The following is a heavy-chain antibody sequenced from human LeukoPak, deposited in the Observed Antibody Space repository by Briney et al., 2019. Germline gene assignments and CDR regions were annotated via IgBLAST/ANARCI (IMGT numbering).Heavy chain of an antibody. CDR2: ISSSSSYI. J-gene: IGHJ5*02. Sequence: GGSLRLSCAASGFTFDDYGMTWVRQAPGKGLEWVSSISSSSSYIYYADSVKGRFTISRDNAKNSLYLQMNSLRAEDTAVYYCARDPRGWDWFDPWGQGTLVTVSS. V-gene: IGHV3-21*01. CDR1: GFTFDDYG. CDR3: ARDPRGWDWFDP. D-gene: IGHD1-26*01.